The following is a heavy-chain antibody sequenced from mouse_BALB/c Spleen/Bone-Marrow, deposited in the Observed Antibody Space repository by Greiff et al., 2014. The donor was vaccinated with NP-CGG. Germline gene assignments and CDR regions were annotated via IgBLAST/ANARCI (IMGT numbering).Heavy chain of an antibody. CDR1: GYSFTGYY. V-gene: IGHV1S30*01. Sequence: VQLKESGPELVKPGPSVKISCKASGYSFTGYYMHWVKQSHGKSLEWIGEINPYNGGLSXNQKFKGKATLTVDTSSSTAFMELHSLTSEDSLVYYCARQLYGNYAYWGQGTLVTVAA. D-gene: IGHD2-10*02. J-gene: IGHJ3*01. CDR3: ARQLYGNYAY. CDR2: INPYNGGL.